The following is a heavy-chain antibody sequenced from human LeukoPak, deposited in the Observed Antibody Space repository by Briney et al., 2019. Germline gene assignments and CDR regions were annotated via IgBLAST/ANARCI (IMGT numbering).Heavy chain of an antibody. V-gene: IGHV4-39*01. CDR3: ARPVPSRLGWFDP. D-gene: IGHD1-1*01. Sequence: ASETLSLTCTVSGGSMSSSNYYWGWSRQPPGKGLEWIGSIYYSGSTYYNPSLKSRVTISVDTSKNQFSLKLSSATAADTAVYYCARPVPSRLGWFDPWGQGTLVTVSS. CDR2: IYYSGST. J-gene: IGHJ5*02. CDR1: GGSMSSSNYY.